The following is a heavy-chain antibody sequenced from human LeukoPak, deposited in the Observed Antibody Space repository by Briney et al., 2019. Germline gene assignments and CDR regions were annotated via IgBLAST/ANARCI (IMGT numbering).Heavy chain of an antibody. D-gene: IGHD3-22*01. J-gene: IGHJ4*02. CDR2: INHSGST. CDR1: GGSFSGYY. CDR3: ARQDSSGYGDDY. V-gene: IGHV4-34*01. Sequence: SETLSLTCAVYGGSFSGYYWSWIRQPPGKGLEWIGEINHSGSTNYNPSLKSRVTISVDTSKNQFSLKLSSVTAADTAVYYCARQDSSGYGDDYWGQGTLVTVSS.